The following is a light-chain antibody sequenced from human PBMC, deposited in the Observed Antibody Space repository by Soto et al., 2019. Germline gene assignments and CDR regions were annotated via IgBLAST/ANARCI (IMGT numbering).Light chain of an antibody. CDR1: SGSVSANYY. J-gene: IGLJ3*02. Sequence: QTVVTKEASLSVSPGTTVTLTCGLSSGSVSANYYPSWYQQTPGQAPRTLIYNTNTRSSGVPDRFSGSILRNKAALTSTGAQADDESDYYCVLYMGSGIWVFGGGTKVTVL. CDR2: NTN. CDR3: VLYMGSGIWV. V-gene: IGLV8-61*01.